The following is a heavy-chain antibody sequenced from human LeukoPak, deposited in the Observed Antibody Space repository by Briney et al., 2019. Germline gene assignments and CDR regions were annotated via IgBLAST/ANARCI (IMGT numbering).Heavy chain of an antibody. CDR3: AKDEEWELLPFDY. V-gene: IGHV3-23*01. CDR1: GFTFSSYA. D-gene: IGHD1-26*01. CDR2: ISGSGGST. J-gene: IGHJ4*02. Sequence: GGSLRLSCAASGFTFSSYAMSWVRQAPGKGLEWVSAISGSGGSTYYADSVKGRFTISRDNSKNTLYLQMNSLRAENTAVYYCAKDEEWELLPFDYWGQGTLVTVSS.